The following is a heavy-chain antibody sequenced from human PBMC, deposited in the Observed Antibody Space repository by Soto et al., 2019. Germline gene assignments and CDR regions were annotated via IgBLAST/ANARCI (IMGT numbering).Heavy chain of an antibody. CDR2: ISYDGSNK. Sequence: VGSLRLSCAASGFTFSSYGMHWVRQAPGKGLEWVAVISYDGSNKYYADSVKGRFTISRDNSKNTLYLQMNSLRAEDTAVYYCAKERPETLSKFDYWGQGTLLTVSS. V-gene: IGHV3-30*18. CDR1: GFTFSSYG. J-gene: IGHJ4*02. CDR3: AKERPETLSKFDY.